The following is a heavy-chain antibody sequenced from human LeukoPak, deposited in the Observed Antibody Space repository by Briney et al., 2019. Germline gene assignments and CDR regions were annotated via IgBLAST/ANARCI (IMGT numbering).Heavy chain of an antibody. CDR1: GGSISSSSYY. Sequence: PSETLSLTCTVSGGSISSSSYYWGWIRQPPGKGLEWIGSIYYSGSTYYNPSLKSRVTISVDTSKNQFSLKLSSVTAADTAVYYCARDGRPVGPPRYCSGGSCYSVYYGMDVWGQGTTVTVSS. D-gene: IGHD2-15*01. J-gene: IGHJ6*02. CDR3: ARDGRPVGPPRYCSGGSCYSVYYGMDV. CDR2: IYYSGST. V-gene: IGHV4-39*07.